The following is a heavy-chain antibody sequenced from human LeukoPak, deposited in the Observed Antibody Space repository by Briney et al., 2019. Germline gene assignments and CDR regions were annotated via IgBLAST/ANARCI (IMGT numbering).Heavy chain of an antibody. V-gene: IGHV6-1*01. D-gene: IGHD1-26*01. CDR1: GDSASSNSAS. CDR2: TYYRSRWHN. CDR3: AGVHSGSSLGFDY. J-gene: IGHJ4*02. Sequence: SQTLSLTCAISGDSASSNSASWNWIRQSPSRGLEWLGRTYYRSRWHNDYAVSVKSRITINPDTSRNQFSLQLNSVTPEDTAVYYCAGVHSGSSLGFDYWGQGTLVTVSS.